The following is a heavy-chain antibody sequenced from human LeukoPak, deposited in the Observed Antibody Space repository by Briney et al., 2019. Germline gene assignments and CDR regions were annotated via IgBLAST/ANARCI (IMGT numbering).Heavy chain of an antibody. CDR3: ATDSSRITMVRGVIHFDY. Sequence: ASVKVSCKVSGYTLTELSMHWVRQAPGKGLEWMGGFDPEDGETIYAQKFQGRVTMTGDTSTDTAYMELSSLRSEDTAVYYCATDSSRITMVRGVIHFDYWGQGTLVTVSS. CDR1: GYTLTELS. V-gene: IGHV1-24*01. CDR2: FDPEDGET. D-gene: IGHD3-10*01. J-gene: IGHJ4*02.